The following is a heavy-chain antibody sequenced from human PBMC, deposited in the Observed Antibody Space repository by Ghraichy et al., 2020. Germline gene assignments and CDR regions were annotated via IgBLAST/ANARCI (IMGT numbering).Heavy chain of an antibody. J-gene: IGHJ4*02. D-gene: IGHD3-16*01. Sequence: GSLRLSCAASGFSFSSYGMNWVRQAPGKGLEWVSTINDAGDKTYYGDSVKGRFAISRDNSRNMLYLQMNSLRVEDTAGYYCVRDPRDGDYVFWDFWGQGTLVTVSS. CDR1: GFSFSSYG. V-gene: IGHV3-23*01. CDR2: INDAGDKT. CDR3: VRDPRDGDYVFWDF.